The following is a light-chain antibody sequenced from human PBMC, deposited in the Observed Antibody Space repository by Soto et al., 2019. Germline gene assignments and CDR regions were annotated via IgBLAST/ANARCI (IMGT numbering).Light chain of an antibody. CDR1: GSDVGIHNL. V-gene: IGLV2-23*01. J-gene: IGLJ2*01. CDR2: EGS. Sequence: QSALTQPASVSGSPGQSITISCTGTGSDVGIHNLVSWYQQYPGKAPKLMIYEGSKRPSGVSNRFSGSRSGNTASLTISGLQAEDEADYYCCSYAGSSTYVVFGGGTQLTVL. CDR3: CSYAGSSTYVV.